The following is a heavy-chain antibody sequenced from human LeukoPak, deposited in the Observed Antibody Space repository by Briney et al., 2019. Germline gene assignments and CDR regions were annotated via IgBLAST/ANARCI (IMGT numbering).Heavy chain of an antibody. J-gene: IGHJ4*02. CDR1: GLTFSSYV. Sequence: GGSLRLSCAASGLTFSSYVMSWVRQAPGKGLEWVSAISDSGSSTFFADSVKGRFTISRDNSRNTLYLRMDSLRAEDTAVYYCAGTFPYRSGWRPNDYWGQGTLVTVSS. D-gene: IGHD6-19*01. CDR3: AGTFPYRSGWRPNDY. CDR2: ISDSGSST. V-gene: IGHV3-23*01.